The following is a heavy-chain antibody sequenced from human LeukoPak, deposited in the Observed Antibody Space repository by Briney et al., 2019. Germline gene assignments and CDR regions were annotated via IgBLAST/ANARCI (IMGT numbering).Heavy chain of an antibody. CDR1: GYTFTSYG. J-gene: IGHJ4*02. CDR3: ARLPLYSGYDYGLDY. CDR2: ISAYNGNT. D-gene: IGHD5-12*01. Sequence: ASVKVSCKASGYTFTSYGISWVRQAPGQGLEWMGWISAYNGNTNYAQKLQGRVTMTTDTSTSTAYMELRSLRPDDTAVYYCARLPLYSGYDYGLDYWGQGTLVTVSS. V-gene: IGHV1-18*01.